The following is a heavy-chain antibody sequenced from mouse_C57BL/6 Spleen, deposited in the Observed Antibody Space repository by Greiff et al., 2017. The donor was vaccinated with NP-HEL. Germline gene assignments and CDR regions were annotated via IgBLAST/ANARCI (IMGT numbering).Heavy chain of an antibody. J-gene: IGHJ3*01. CDR3: TTLNYYGSSYWFAY. Sequence: EVKLVESGAELVRPGASVKLSCTASGFNIKDDYMHWVKQRPEQGLEWIGWIDPENGDTEYASKFQGKATITADTSSNTAYLQLSSLTSEDTAVYYCTTLNYYGSSYWFAYWGQGTLVTVSA. CDR1: GFNIKDDY. D-gene: IGHD1-1*01. CDR2: IDPENGDT. V-gene: IGHV14-4*01.